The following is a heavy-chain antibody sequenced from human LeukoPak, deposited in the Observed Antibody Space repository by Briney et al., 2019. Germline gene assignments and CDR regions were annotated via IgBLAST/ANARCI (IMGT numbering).Heavy chain of an antibody. CDR2: ISYDGSNK. CDR1: GFTFSDYN. D-gene: IGHD2-2*02. V-gene: IGHV3-30-3*01. J-gene: IGHJ4*02. Sequence: GGSLRLSCAASGFTFSDYNMNWVRQAPGKGLEWVAVISYDGSNKYYADSVKGRFTISRDNSKNTLYLQMNSLRAEDTAVYYCARDGNDIVVVPAAIGYYFDYWGQGTLVTVSS. CDR3: ARDGNDIVVVPAAIGYYFDY.